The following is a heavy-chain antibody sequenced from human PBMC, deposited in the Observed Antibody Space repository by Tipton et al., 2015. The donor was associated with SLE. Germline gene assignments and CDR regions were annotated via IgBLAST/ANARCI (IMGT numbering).Heavy chain of an antibody. CDR2: ISWDGGST. CDR1: GFTFSSYS. Sequence: SLRLSCAASGFTFSSYSMNWVRQAPGKGLEWVSLISWDGGSTYYADSVKGRFTISRDNSKNSLYLQMNSLRAEDTAVYYCAAPRRVVSGFDYWGQGTLVTVSS. V-gene: IGHV3-43*01. D-gene: IGHD3-10*01. J-gene: IGHJ4*02. CDR3: AAPRRVVSGFDY.